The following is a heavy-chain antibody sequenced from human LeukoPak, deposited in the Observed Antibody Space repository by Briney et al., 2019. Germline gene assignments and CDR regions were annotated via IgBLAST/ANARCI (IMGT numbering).Heavy chain of an antibody. D-gene: IGHD6-13*01. Sequence: GGSLRLSCAASGFTFSSYALSWVRQAPGMGLEWVSVISASGGGTYYADSVKGRFTISRDNSKNTLYLQMNSLRGEDTAVYYCARDKTSSSTWYDYWGQGTLVTVSS. V-gene: IGHV3-23*01. CDR3: ARDKTSSSTWYDY. CDR1: GFTFSSYA. CDR2: ISASGGGT. J-gene: IGHJ4*02.